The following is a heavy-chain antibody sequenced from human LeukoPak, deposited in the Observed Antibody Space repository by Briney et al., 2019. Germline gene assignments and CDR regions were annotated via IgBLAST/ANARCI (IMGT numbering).Heavy chain of an antibody. CDR1: GGSISSSSHY. V-gene: IGHV4-39*07. CDR3: AREERLSGTLVVISRGDFDY. CDR2: IYYSGST. Sequence: SETLSLTCTVSGGSISSSSHYWGWIRQPPGKGLEWIGSIYYSGSTYYNPSLKSRVTISVDTSKNQFSLKLSSVTAADTAVYYCAREERLSGTLVVISRGDFDYWGQGALVTVSS. D-gene: IGHD3-22*01. J-gene: IGHJ4*02.